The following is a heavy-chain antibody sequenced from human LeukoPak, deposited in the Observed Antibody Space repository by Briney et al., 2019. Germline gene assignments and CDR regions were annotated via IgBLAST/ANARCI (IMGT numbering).Heavy chain of an antibody. J-gene: IGHJ3*02. Sequence: SETLSLTCAVSGDSISSYYWSWIRQPPGKGLAGVGYIYTSGSTNYNPSLKSRVTISVDRSKNQFSLKLTAVTDGDRAVQYCPGTPDCSSDNCYRFYTGNDAFNIWGQGTKVTVSS. CDR1: GDSISSYY. V-gene: IGHV4-4*09. CDR2: IYTSGST. D-gene: IGHD3-16*02. CDR3: PGTPDCSSDNCYRFYTGNDAFNI.